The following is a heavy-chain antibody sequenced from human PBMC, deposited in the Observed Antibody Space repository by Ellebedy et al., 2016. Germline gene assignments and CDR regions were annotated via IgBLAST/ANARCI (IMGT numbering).Heavy chain of an antibody. V-gene: IGHV3-7*01. Sequence: GGSLRLXCAASGFTFSSYWMSWVRQAPGKGLEWVANIKQDGSEKYYVDSVKGRFTISRNNAKNSLYLQMNSLRAEDTAVYYCARVPRAAASAQNPYYFDYWGQGTLVTVSS. CDR2: IKQDGSEK. CDR1: GFTFSSYW. J-gene: IGHJ4*02. CDR3: ARVPRAAASAQNPYYFDY. D-gene: IGHD6-13*01.